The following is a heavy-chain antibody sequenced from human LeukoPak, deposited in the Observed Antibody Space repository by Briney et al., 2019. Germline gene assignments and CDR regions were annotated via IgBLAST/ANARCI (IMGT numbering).Heavy chain of an antibody. CDR2: INHSGST. D-gene: IGHD1-14*01. CDR1: GGSFSGYY. J-gene: IGHJ3*02. CDR3: ARIGTGLLNNAFDI. Sequence: SETLSLTCAVYGGSFSGYYWSWIRQPPGKGLEWIGEINHSGSTNYNPSLKSRVTISVDTSRNQFSLKLSSVTAADTAVYYCARIGTGLLNNAFDIWGQGTMVTVSS. V-gene: IGHV4-34*01.